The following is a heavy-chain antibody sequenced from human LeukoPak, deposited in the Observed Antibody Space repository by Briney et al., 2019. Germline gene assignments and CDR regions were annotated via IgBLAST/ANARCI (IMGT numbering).Heavy chain of an antibody. CDR3: ARGGMDYDFWSGYSYYFDY. CDR2: INHSGST. CDR1: GGSINSYY. D-gene: IGHD3-3*01. Sequence: SETLSLTCTVSGGSINSYYWSWIRQPPGKGLEWIGEINHSGSTNYNPSLKSRVTISVDTSKNQFSLKLSSVTAADTAVYYCARGGMDYDFWSGYSYYFDYWGQGTLVTVSS. V-gene: IGHV4-34*01. J-gene: IGHJ4*02.